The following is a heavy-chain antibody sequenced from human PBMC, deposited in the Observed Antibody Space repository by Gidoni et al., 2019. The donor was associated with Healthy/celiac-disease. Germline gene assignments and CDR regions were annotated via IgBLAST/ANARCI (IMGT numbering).Heavy chain of an antibody. D-gene: IGHD2-8*01. CDR2: ISSSSSYI. Sequence: EVQLVESGGGLVKPGGSLRLSCAASGFTFSSYSMNWVRQAPGKGLEWVSSISSSSSYIYYADSVKGRFTISRDNAKNSLYLQMNSLRAEDTAVYYCARGRLDCTNGVCSYYFDYWGQGTLVTVSS. CDR3: ARGRLDCTNGVCSYYFDY. V-gene: IGHV3-21*01. J-gene: IGHJ4*02. CDR1: GFTFSSYS.